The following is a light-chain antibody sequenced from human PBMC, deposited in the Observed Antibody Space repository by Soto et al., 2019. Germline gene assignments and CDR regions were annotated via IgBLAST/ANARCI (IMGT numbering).Light chain of an antibody. CDR2: DAS. V-gene: IGKV1-5*01. Sequence: DIQMTQSPPTLSASVGARVPLTCRASQSISGWLAWYQQKPGKAPKLLIYDASTLESGVPSRFSGSGSGTEFTLTISSLQPDDFATYYCQQYSSSSRTFGQGTKVDIK. CDR1: QSISGW. J-gene: IGKJ1*01. CDR3: QQYSSSSRT.